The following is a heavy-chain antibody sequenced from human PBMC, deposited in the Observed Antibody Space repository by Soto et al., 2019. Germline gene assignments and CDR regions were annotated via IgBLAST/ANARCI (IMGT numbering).Heavy chain of an antibody. CDR1: GDSVSSNSAA. CDR3: ARGLPHYYDSSGYYAADRPGYYYYGMDV. V-gene: IGHV6-1*01. J-gene: IGHJ6*02. D-gene: IGHD3-22*01. Sequence: SQTLSLTCDISGDSVSSNSAAWNWIRQSPSRGLEWLGRTSYRSNWYNDYAVSVKSRITINPDTSKNQFSLQLNSVTPEDTAVYYCARGLPHYYDSSGYYAADRPGYYYYGMDVWGQGTTVTVSS. CDR2: TSYRSNWYN.